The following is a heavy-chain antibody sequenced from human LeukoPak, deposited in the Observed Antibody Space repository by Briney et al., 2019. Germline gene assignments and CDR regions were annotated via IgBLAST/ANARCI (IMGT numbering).Heavy chain of an antibody. V-gene: IGHV3-74*01. CDR1: GFTFSNYW. D-gene: IGHD6-6*01. Sequence: GGSLRLSCAASGFTFSNYWMHWVRQVPGKGLVWVSHINDDGSATFYADSVKGRFTISTDTAKSTLFLHMNSLRAADTAFYYSARDKGGVAVRGAPGVFEIWGQGTKVTVSS. J-gene: IGHJ3*02. CDR2: INDDGSAT. CDR3: ARDKGGVAVRGAPGVFEI.